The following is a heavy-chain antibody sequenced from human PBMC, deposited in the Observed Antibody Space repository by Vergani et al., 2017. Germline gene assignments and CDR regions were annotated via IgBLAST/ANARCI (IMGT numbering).Heavy chain of an antibody. CDR3: ARDARRHGMDV. D-gene: IGHD6-6*01. CDR1: GFTFSSYE. J-gene: IGHJ6*02. V-gene: IGHV3-48*03. Sequence: EVQLVESGGGLVQPGGSLRLSCAASGFTFSSYEMNWVRQAPGKGLEWVAYISSSGSTIYYADSVKGRFTISRDNAKNSLYLQMNSLRAEDTAVYYCARDARRHGMDVWGQGTTVTVSS. CDR2: ISSSGSTI.